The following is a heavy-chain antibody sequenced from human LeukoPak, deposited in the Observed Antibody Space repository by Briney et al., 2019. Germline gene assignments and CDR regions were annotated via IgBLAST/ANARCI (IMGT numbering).Heavy chain of an antibody. V-gene: IGHV4-39*07. CDR2: IYYSGST. J-gene: IGHJ4*02. CDR3: AREVSMARWPYYFDY. D-gene: IGHD2/OR15-2a*01. CDR1: GASISTNDYY. Sequence: SETLSLTCTVSGASISTNDYYWGWIRQPPGKGLEWIGSIYYSGSTTYNPSLKSRVTMSVDTSKNQFSLKLSSVTAADTAVYYCAREVSMARWPYYFDYWGQGTLVTVSS.